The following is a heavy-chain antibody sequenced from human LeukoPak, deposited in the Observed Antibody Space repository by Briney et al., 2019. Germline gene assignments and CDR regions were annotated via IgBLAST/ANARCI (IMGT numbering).Heavy chain of an antibody. CDR2: INPSGGST. J-gene: IGHJ4*02. Sequence: ASVKVSCKASGYTFTSYYMHWVRQAPGQGLEWMGIINPSGGSTSYAQKFQGRITMTRDTSTSTVYMELSSLRSEDTAVYYCARDDSTGDHPTPYFDYWGQGTLVTVSS. D-gene: IGHD7-27*01. CDR1: GYTFTSYY. V-gene: IGHV1-46*01. CDR3: ARDDSTGDHPTPYFDY.